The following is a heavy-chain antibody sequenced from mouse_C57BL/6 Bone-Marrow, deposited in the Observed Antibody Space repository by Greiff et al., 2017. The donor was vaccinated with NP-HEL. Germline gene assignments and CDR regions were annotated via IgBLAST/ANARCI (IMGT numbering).Heavy chain of an antibody. CDR3: TPIYDGYFFAY. J-gene: IGHJ3*01. CDR1: GFTFSNYW. Sequence: EVKLEESGGGLVQPGGSMKLSCVASGFTFSNYWMNWVRQSPEKGLEWVAQIRLKSDNYATHYAESVKGRFTISRDDSKSSVYLQMNNLRAEDTGIYYCTPIYDGYFFAYWGQGTLVTVSA. CDR2: IRLKSDNYAT. V-gene: IGHV6-3*01. D-gene: IGHD2-3*01.